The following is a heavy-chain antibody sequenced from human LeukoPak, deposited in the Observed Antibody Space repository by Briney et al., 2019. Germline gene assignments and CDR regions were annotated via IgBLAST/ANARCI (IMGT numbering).Heavy chain of an antibody. D-gene: IGHD2-2*01. CDR1: GFTFTSYE. V-gene: IGHV3-48*03. CDR2: ISSSGSTI. Sequence: GGSLRLSCAASGFTFTSYEMNWVRQAPGKGLEWVSYISSSGSTIYYADSVRGRFTISRDNAKNSLYLQMNSLRAEDAAVYYCARRYCSSTSCTLDYWGQGTLVTVSS. J-gene: IGHJ4*02. CDR3: ARRYCSSTSCTLDY.